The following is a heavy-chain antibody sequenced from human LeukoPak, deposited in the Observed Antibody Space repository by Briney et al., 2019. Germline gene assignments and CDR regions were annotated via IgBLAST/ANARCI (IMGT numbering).Heavy chain of an antibody. CDR2: IRQDGDTK. CDR3: ARSLPYGTTWYGRSDF. CDR1: GFTFSDFD. J-gene: IGHJ4*02. Sequence: GGSLRLSCVASGFTFSDFDMNWVRQAPGKGLEWVANIRQDGDTKYYVDSVKGRFTISRDNAMNSLYLQMNSLRAEDTAIYYCARSLPYGTTWYGRSDFWGQGTLVTVSS. D-gene: IGHD6-13*01. V-gene: IGHV3-7*03.